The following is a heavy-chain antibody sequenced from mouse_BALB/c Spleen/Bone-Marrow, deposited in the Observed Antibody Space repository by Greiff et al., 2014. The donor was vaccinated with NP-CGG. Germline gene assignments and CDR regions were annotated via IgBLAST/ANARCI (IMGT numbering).Heavy chain of an antibody. CDR2: IWAGGST. Sequence: LQESGPGLVAPSQSLSITCTVSGFPLTNYGVHWVRQPPGKGLEWLGVIWAGGSTNYNSAIMSRLSITKDNSKSQVFLKMNSLQTDDTAMYYCARDRYYDYYFDYWGQGTTLTVSS. CDR1: GFPLTNYG. V-gene: IGHV2-9*02. J-gene: IGHJ2*01. CDR3: ARDRYYDYYFDY. D-gene: IGHD2-4*01.